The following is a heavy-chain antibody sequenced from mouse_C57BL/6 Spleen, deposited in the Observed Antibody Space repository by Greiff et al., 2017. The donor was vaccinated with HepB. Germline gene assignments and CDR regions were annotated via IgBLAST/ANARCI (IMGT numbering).Heavy chain of an antibody. D-gene: IGHD3-1*01. CDR2: ISDGGSYT. Sequence: EVKLVESGGGLVKPGGSLKLSCAASGFTFSSYAMSWVRQTPEKRLEWVATISDGGSYTYYPDNVKGRFTISRDNAKNNLYLQMSHLKSEDTAMYYCARGAWGDWYFDVWGTGTTVTVSS. V-gene: IGHV5-4*03. CDR1: GFTFSSYA. J-gene: IGHJ1*03. CDR3: ARGAWGDWYFDV.